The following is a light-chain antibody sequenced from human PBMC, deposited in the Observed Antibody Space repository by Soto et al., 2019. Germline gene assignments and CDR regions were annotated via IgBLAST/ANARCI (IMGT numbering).Light chain of an antibody. J-gene: IGKJ2*01. CDR3: QQYGSSPPYT. CDR1: QSVSSNY. V-gene: IGKV3-20*01. Sequence: IVLTQSPGALSLSPGERATLSCGASQSVSSNYLAWYQQKPGQAPRLLIYGASSRATGIPDRFSDNGSGTDFTLTISRLEPEDSAVYYCQQYGSSPPYTFGQGTKLEIK. CDR2: GAS.